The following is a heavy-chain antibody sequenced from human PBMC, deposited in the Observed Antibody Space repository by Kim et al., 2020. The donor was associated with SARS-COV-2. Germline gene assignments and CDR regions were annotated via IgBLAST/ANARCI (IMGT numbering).Heavy chain of an antibody. J-gene: IGHJ6*03. CDR1: GFTFSSYG. CDR2: ISYDGSNK. Sequence: GGSLRLSCAASGFTFSSYGMHWVRQAPGKGLEWVAVISYDGSNKYYADSVKGRFTISRDNSKNTLYLQMNSLRAEDTAVYYCAKDGPPLAIFGGYYMDVWGKGTTVTVSS. CDR3: AKDGPPLAIFGGYYMDV. V-gene: IGHV3-30*18. D-gene: IGHD3-3*01.